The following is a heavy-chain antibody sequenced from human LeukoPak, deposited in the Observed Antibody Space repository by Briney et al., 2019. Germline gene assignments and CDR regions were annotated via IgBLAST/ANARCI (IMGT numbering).Heavy chain of an antibody. Sequence: PGGSLRLSCAASGFTFSSYPMSWVRQAPGKGLEWVSAISGSGGSTYYADSVKGRFTISRDNSKNTLYLQMNSLRAEDTAVYYCAKMDQLLDLFDYWGQGTLVTVSS. CDR1: GFTFSSYP. CDR2: ISGSGGST. D-gene: IGHD2-2*01. V-gene: IGHV3-23*01. CDR3: AKMDQLLDLFDY. J-gene: IGHJ4*02.